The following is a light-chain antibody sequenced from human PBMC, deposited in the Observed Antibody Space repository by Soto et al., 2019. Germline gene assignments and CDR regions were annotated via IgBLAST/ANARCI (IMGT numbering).Light chain of an antibody. CDR1: QSVSSN. J-gene: IGKJ1*01. CDR2: GAS. CDR3: QQYNNWPLTWT. V-gene: IGKV3-15*01. Sequence: EIVMTQSPATLSVSPGERATLSCRASQSVSSNLAWYQQKPGQAPRLLIYGASTRATGIPARFSGSGSGTEFTLTINSLQSEDFAVYYCQQYNNWPLTWTFDQGTKVEIK.